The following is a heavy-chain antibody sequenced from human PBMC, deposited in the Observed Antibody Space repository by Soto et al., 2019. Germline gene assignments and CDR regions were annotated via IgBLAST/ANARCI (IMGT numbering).Heavy chain of an antibody. Sequence: EVQVVESGGGLVQPGGSLRLSCAASGFTFSDHYMDWVRQAPGKGLEWVARGRNKANSYTTEYAAPVKGRVTISRDDSKNSLYLQMNSLKTEDTAVYYCARGIAVAPGAFDIWGQGTMVTVSS. V-gene: IGHV3-72*01. J-gene: IGHJ3*02. CDR3: ARGIAVAPGAFDI. CDR2: GRNKANSYTT. D-gene: IGHD6-19*01. CDR1: GFTFSDHY.